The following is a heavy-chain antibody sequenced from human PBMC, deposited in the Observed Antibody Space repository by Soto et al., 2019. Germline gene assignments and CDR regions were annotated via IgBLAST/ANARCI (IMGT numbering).Heavy chain of an antibody. CDR2: IYYSGST. J-gene: IGHJ6*02. CDR3: ARVWSYDFWSGYYKTGGNYYYGMDV. D-gene: IGHD3-3*01. CDR1: GGSISSSSYY. Sequence: SETLSLTCTVSGGSISSSSYYWGWIRQPPGKGLEWIGSIYYSGSTYYNPSLNSRVTISVDTSKNQFSLKLSSVTAADTAVYYCARVWSYDFWSGYYKTGGNYYYGMDVWGQGTTVTVSS. V-gene: IGHV4-39*07.